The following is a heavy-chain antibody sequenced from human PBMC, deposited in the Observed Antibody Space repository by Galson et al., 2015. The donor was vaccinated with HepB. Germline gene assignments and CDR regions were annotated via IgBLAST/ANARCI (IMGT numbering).Heavy chain of an antibody. CDR2: IWSDGSNK. CDR1: GFTFSSFV. Sequence: SLRLSCAASGFTFSSFVMHWVRQAPGKGLEGVALIWSDGSNKYYADSVKGRFTISRDNSKNTLYLQMNSLRVEDTAVYYCARDGYCNGASCYTNDALDIWGQGTMVTVSS. CDR3: ARDGYCNGASCYTNDALDI. V-gene: IGHV3-33*01. J-gene: IGHJ3*02. D-gene: IGHD2-2*02.